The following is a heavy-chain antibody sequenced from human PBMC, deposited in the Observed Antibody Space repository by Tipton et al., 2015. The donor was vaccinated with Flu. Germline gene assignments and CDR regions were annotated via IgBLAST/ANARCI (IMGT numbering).Heavy chain of an antibody. Sequence: TLSLTCAVYSGSFSGYFWSWIRQPPGKGLEWIGEINHSGSTNYNPSLKSRVTISVDTSKNQFSLRVSSVTAADTAVYYCARRDYSNYVSDPKNWFDPWGQGTLVTVSS. CDR1: SGSFSGYF. V-gene: IGHV4-34*01. D-gene: IGHD4-11*01. CDR2: INHSGST. CDR3: ARRDYSNYVSDPKNWFDP. J-gene: IGHJ5*02.